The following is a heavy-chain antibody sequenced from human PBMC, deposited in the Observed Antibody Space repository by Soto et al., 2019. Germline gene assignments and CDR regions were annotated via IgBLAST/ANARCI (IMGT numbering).Heavy chain of an antibody. Sequence: GASVKVSCKASGYAFTRYGISWVRQAPGKGLEWMGWMSSYNENTNSAQKFQGRVTMTRDTFTNTAYMDLRSLTFDDTAVYYCAREGYCSSGSCALYSHEYFGMDVWGQGTKVTVSS. D-gene: IGHD2-15*01. V-gene: IGHV1-18*01. CDR2: MSSYNENT. CDR3: AREGYCSSGSCALYSHEYFGMDV. CDR1: GYAFTRYG. J-gene: IGHJ6*02.